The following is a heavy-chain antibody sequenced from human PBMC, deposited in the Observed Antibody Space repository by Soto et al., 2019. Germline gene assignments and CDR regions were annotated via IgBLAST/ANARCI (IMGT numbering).Heavy chain of an antibody. CDR1: GVAITSGAYY. Sequence: TLSLTCTLSGVAITSGAYYWTWVRQHPGEGLEWIGYIYYNGNTYFSPSLKSRLTISIDTSKNQFSLKLSSVTAADTAMYYCARARLRAVYAFDFWGQGTMVTVSS. D-gene: IGHD4-17*01. CDR2: IYYNGNT. V-gene: IGHV4-31*03. CDR3: ARARLRAVYAFDF. J-gene: IGHJ3*01.